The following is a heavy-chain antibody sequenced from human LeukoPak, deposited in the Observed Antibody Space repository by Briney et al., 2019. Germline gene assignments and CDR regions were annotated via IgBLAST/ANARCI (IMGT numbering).Heavy chain of an antibody. V-gene: IGHV1-3*01. J-gene: IGHJ6*02. D-gene: IGHD2-15*01. CDR1: GCTFTNYA. CDR2: INPGNGDT. Sequence: GASVTVSCKGSGCTFTNYAVHWVRQAPGQRLEWLGWINPGNGDTKYSQNFQGRVTVTSDTSAATAYVELNSLTSEDTAVYYCARERWHCRVNCYSVYYYALDVWGQGTTVTVSS. CDR3: ARERWHCRVNCYSVYYYALDV.